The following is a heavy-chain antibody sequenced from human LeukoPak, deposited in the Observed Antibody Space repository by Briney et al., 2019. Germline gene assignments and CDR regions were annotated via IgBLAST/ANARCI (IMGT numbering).Heavy chain of an antibody. V-gene: IGHV1-2*04. CDR1: GYTFTGYY. CDR2: INPNSGGT. CDR3: ARDLGYCSSTSCYGLDY. Sequence: ASVKVSCKASGYTFTGYYMHWVRQAPGQGLEWMGWINPNSGGTNYAQKFQGWVTMTRDTSISTAYMELSRLRSEDTAVYYCARDLGYCSSTSCYGLDYWGQGTLVTVSS. D-gene: IGHD2-2*01. J-gene: IGHJ4*02.